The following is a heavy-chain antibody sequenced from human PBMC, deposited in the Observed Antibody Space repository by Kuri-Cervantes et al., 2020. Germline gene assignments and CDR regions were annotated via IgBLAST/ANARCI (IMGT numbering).Heavy chain of an antibody. CDR2: IDYSGST. CDR1: GGSISSYY. CDR3: AREATNCSSTSCHSGWYFDL. Sequence: SETLSLTCTVSGGSISSYYWSWIRQPPGKGLEWIGYIDYSGSTNYNPSLKSRVTISIGTSKNQFSLKLSSVTAADTAVYYCAREATNCSSTSCHSGWYFDLWGRGTLVTVSS. D-gene: IGHD2-2*01. V-gene: IGHV4-59*12. J-gene: IGHJ2*01.